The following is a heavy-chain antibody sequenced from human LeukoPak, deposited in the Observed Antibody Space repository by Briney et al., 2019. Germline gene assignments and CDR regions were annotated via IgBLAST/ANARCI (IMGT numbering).Heavy chain of an antibody. CDR1: GGTFSSYA. J-gene: IGHJ4*02. CDR2: IIPIFGTA. Sequence: SVKVSCKASGGTFSSYAISWVRQAPGQGLEWMGGIIPIFGTANYAQKFQGRVTITTDESTSTAYMELSGLRSEDTAVYYCAKSIAELWGYFDYWGQGTLVTVSS. CDR3: AKSIAELWGYFDY. V-gene: IGHV1-69*05. D-gene: IGHD6-6*01.